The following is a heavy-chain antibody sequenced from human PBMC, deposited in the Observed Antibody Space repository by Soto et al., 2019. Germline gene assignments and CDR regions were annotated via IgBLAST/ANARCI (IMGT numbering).Heavy chain of an antibody. CDR1: GGSISSYY. CDR2: IYYSGST. Sequence: PSETLSLTCTVSGGSISSYYWSWIRQPPGKGLEWIGYIYYSGSTNYNPSLKSRVTISVDTSKDQFSLKLSSVTAADTAVYYCARGPKGRRHDYSNYLGYWGQGTLVTSPQ. J-gene: IGHJ4*02. V-gene: IGHV4-59*01. D-gene: IGHD4-4*01. CDR3: ARGPKGRRHDYSNYLGY.